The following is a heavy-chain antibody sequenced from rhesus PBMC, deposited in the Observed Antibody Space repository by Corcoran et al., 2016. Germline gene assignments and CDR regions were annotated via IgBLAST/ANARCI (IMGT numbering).Heavy chain of an antibody. CDR2: IYGSGSST. V-gene: IGHV4-169*01. CDR1: GGSISSSY. D-gene: IGHD3-16*01. CDR3: ASGGSGSYAT. J-gene: IGHJ4*01. Sequence: QLQLQESGPGLVKPSETLSVTCAVSGGSISSSYWSWIRQAPGKGLEGIGYIYGSGSSTNYNPSLRSRVTLSVDTSKNQLSLKLSSVTAADTAVYYCASGGSGSYATWGQGVLVTVSS.